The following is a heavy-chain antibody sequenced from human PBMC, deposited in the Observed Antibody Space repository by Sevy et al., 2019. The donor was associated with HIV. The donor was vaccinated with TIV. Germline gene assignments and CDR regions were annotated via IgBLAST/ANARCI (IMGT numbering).Heavy chain of an antibody. V-gene: IGHV1-8*01. D-gene: IGHD3-10*01. J-gene: IGHJ6*02. Sequence: ASVKVSCKASGYTFTSYDINWVRQATGQGLEWMGWMNPNSGNTGYAQKFQGRVTMTRNTSISTAYMELSSLRSEDTAVYYCARGGVLWFGEFHRGYDYYGMDVWGQGTTVTVSS. CDR3: ARGGVLWFGEFHRGYDYYGMDV. CDR1: GYTFTSYD. CDR2: MNPNSGNT.